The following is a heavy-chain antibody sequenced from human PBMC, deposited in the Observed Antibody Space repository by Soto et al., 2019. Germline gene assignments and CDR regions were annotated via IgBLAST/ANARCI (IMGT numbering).Heavy chain of an antibody. CDR3: TKDLGSEFGDYGMDV. CDR2: LSWNSGRI. CDR1: GFTFDDYA. V-gene: IGHV3-9*01. Sequence: PGGSLRLSCAASGFTFDDYAMHWVRQAPGKGLEWVSGLSWNSGRIGYADSVKGRFTISRDNAKNSLYLQMNSLRAEDTASYYCTKDLGSEFGDYGMDVWGQGTTVTVSS. J-gene: IGHJ6*02. D-gene: IGHD3-10*01.